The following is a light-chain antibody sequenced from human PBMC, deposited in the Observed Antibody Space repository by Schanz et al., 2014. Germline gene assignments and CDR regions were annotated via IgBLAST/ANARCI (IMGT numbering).Light chain of an antibody. CDR1: QSVNSDY. CDR2: ATS. CDR3: QRHGSSPLYT. Sequence: EIVLTQSPGTLSLSPGERATLSCRASQSVNSDYLAWYQQRPGQAPRLLIYATSTRATGIPARFSGSGSVTDFTLTISSLEPEDFAVYYCQRHGSSPLYTFGQGTKVEVK. J-gene: IGKJ2*01. V-gene: IGKV3-20*01.